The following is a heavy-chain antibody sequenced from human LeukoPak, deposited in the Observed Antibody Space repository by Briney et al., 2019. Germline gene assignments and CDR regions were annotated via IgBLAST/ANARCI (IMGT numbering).Heavy chain of an antibody. J-gene: IGHJ4*02. V-gene: IGHV4-38-2*02. D-gene: IGHD4-17*01. CDR2: IYHSGST. CDR1: GYSISSGYY. Sequence: SSETLSLTCAVSGYSISSGYYWGWIRQPPGKGLEWIGSIYHSGSTYYNPSLKSRVTISVDTSKNQFSLKLSSVTAADTAVYYCARERGDYEEYWGQGTQVTVSS. CDR3: ARERGDYEEY.